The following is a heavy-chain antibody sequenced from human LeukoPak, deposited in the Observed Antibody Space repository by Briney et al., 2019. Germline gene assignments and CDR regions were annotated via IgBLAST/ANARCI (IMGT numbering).Heavy chain of an antibody. V-gene: IGHV4-34*01. D-gene: IGHD6-19*01. CDR1: GGSFSGYY. CDR2: INHSGST. Sequence: PSETLSLTCAVYGGSFSGYYWSWLRQPPGKGLEGIGEINHSGSTNYNPSLKSRVTISVDTSKNQFSLKLSSVTAADTAVYYCARSRVAVAGREFDYWGQGTLVTVSS. CDR3: ARSRVAVAGREFDY. J-gene: IGHJ4*02.